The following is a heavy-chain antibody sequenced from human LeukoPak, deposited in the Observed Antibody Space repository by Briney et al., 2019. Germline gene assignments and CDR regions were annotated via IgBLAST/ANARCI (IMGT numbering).Heavy chain of an antibody. J-gene: IGHJ4*02. D-gene: IGHD1-26*01. CDR3: AKDRSGSYSQGLDY. CDR1: GFTFSSYG. CDR2: IRYDGSNK. Sequence: PRGSLRLSCAASGFTFSSYGMHWVRQAPGKGLEWVAFIRYDGSNKYYADSVKGRFTISRDNSKNTLYLQMNSLRAEDTAVYHCAKDRSGSYSQGLDYWGQGTLVTVSS. V-gene: IGHV3-30*02.